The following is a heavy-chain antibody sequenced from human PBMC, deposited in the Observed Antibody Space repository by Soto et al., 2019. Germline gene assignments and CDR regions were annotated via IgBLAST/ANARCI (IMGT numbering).Heavy chain of an antibody. D-gene: IGHD3-3*01. CDR1: GYTFTRYA. CDR3: ARDRGGSADY. CDR2: INAGNGNT. J-gene: IGHJ4*02. V-gene: IGHV1-3*01. Sequence: QVQLVQSGAEVKKPGASVKVSCKASGYTFTRYAMHWVRQAPGQRLEWMGWINAGNGNTKYSQKFQGRVTITRATSASTAYMVLSSLRSEDTAVYYYARDRGGSADYWGQGTLVSVSS.